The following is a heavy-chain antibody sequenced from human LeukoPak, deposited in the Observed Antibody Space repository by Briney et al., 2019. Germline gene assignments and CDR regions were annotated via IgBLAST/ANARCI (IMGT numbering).Heavy chain of an antibody. CDR3: AADPYGGSYPGAGYYYGMDV. Sequence: SVKVFCKASGFTFTSSAMQWVRQARGQRLEWIGWIVVGSGNTNYAQKFQERVTITRDMSTSTAYMELSSLRSEDTAVYYCAADPYGGSYPGAGYYYGMDVWGQGTTVTVSS. J-gene: IGHJ6*02. CDR1: GFTFTSSA. CDR2: IVVGSGNT. D-gene: IGHD1-26*01. V-gene: IGHV1-58*02.